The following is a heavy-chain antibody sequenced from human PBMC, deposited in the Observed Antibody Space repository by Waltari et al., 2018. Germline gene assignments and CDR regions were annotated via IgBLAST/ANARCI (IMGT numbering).Heavy chain of an antibody. CDR1: GGSISSYY. CDR3: ARSVLRYFDWLSPWYYYMDV. CDR2: IYYSGST. D-gene: IGHD3-9*01. J-gene: IGHJ6*03. Sequence: QVQLQESGPGLVKPSETLSLTCTVSGGSISSYYWSWIRQPPGKGLEWIGYIYYSGSTNYNPSLNSRVTISVDTSKNPFSLKLSSVTAADTAVYYCARSVLRYFDWLSPWYYYMDVWGKGTTVTVSS. V-gene: IGHV4-59*01.